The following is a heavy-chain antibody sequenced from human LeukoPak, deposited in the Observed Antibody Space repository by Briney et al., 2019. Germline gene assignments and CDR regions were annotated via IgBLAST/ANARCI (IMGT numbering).Heavy chain of an antibody. D-gene: IGHD2-21*02. CDR2: VNQDGGEK. J-gene: IGHJ4*02. CDR1: GFTFSSSL. CDR3: ASGRVTAVY. V-gene: IGHV3-7*03. Sequence: PGGSLRLSCAASGFTFSSSLMTWVRQAPGKGLKWVASVNQDGGEKNYVDSVKGRFTISRDNAKNSLYLQMNSLRTEDTAVYYCASGRVTAVYWGQGTLVTVSS.